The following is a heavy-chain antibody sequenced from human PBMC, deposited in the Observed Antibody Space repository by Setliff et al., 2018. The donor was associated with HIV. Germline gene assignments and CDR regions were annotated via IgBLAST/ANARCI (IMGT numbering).Heavy chain of an antibody. J-gene: IGHJ3*02. CDR1: GGSFINYF. CDR3: ARGHGYSSPSGARTVAFDI. V-gene: IGHV4-34*01. Sequence: PSETLSLTCAVYGGSFINYFWSWIRQSPGKGLEWIGEINHSGRTKYNPSLKSRVTISVDKSKNQFSLKLSSVTAADTAVYYCARGHGYSSPSGARTVAFDIWGQGTMVTVSS. D-gene: IGHD6-13*01. CDR2: INHSGRT.